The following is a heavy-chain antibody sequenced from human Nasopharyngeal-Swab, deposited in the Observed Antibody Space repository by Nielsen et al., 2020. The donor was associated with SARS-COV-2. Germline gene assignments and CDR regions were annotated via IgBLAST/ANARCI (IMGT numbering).Heavy chain of an antibody. J-gene: IGHJ3*02. CDR2: ISGSGGST. CDR3: AKDILPGRYDRTYDAFDI. Sequence: GGSLSLSWAVSGFTFSSFAMGWVRQARGLGLESVSAISGSGGSTYYADSVKGRFTISRDNSKNTLYLQMNSLRAEDTAVYYCAKDILPGRYDRTYDAFDIWGQGTMVTVSS. D-gene: IGHD3-22*01. V-gene: IGHV3-23*01. CDR1: GFTFSSFA.